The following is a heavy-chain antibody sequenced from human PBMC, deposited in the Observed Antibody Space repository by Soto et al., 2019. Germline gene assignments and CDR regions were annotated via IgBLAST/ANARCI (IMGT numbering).Heavy chain of an antibody. J-gene: IGHJ4*02. V-gene: IGHV1-18*01. D-gene: IGHD3-22*01. CDR2: ISAYNGNT. Sequence: ASVKVSCKASGYTFTSYGISWVRQAPGQGLEWMGWISAYNGNTNYAQKFQGRVTITADESTSTAYMELSSLRSEDTAVYYCARGSTYYYDSSGYYYVYWGQGTLVTVSS. CDR3: ARGSTYYYDSSGYYYVY. CDR1: GYTFTSYG.